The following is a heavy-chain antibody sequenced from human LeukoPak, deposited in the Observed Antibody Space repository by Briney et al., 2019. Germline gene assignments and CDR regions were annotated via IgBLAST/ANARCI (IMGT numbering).Heavy chain of an antibody. CDR3: ARDIYYDSSGYPNYAFDI. V-gene: IGHV1-2*02. CDR1: GYTFTGYY. CDR2: INPNSGGT. Sequence: GASVKVSCKASGYTFTGYYMHWVRQAPGRGLEWMGWINPNSGGTNYAQKLQGRVTMTRDTSISSAYMELSRLRSDDTAVYYCARDIYYDSSGYPNYAFDIWGQGTMVTVSS. J-gene: IGHJ3*02. D-gene: IGHD3-22*01.